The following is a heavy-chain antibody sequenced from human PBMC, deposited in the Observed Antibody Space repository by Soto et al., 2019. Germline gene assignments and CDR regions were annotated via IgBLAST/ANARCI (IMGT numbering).Heavy chain of an antibody. CDR2: MNTNSIDT. CDR1: GYTFTTSD. Sequence: QVQLVQSGAEVKKPGASVKVSCKASGYTFTTSDINWVRQAPGQGLEWMGWMNTNSIDTAYAQKFQGRVTMPRKTPKTPAYLELRSLRSGDRAVFYCPRQSPSYGMNVWGKGPTAPAPS. CDR3: PRQSPSYGMNV. J-gene: IGHJ6*04. V-gene: IGHV1-8*01.